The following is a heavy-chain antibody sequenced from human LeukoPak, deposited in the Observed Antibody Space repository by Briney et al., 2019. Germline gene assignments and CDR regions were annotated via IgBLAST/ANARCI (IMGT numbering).Heavy chain of an antibody. J-gene: IGHJ4*02. CDR2: IRSKAYGGTT. Sequence: GGSLRLSCTASGFTFGDYAMSWFRQAPGKGLEWVGFIRSKAYGGTTEYAASVKGRFTVSRDESKNSLYLQMNSLKTEDTAVYYCARGRNSFDYWGQGTLVTVSS. D-gene: IGHD3-10*01. V-gene: IGHV3-49*03. CDR3: ARGRNSFDY. CDR1: GFTFGDYA.